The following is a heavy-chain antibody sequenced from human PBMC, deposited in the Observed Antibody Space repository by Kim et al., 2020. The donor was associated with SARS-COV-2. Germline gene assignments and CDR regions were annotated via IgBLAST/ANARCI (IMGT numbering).Heavy chain of an antibody. CDR1: GFTFSDYY. D-gene: IGHD6-13*01. Sequence: GGSLRLSCAASGFTFSDYYMSWIRQAPGKGLEWVSYISSSGSTIYYADSVKGRFTIPRNNAKNSLYLQMNSLRAEDTAVYYCARVRGAAGPFYYYYYGMDVWGQGTTVTVSS. CDR2: ISSSGSTI. V-gene: IGHV3-11*01. J-gene: IGHJ6*02. CDR3: ARVRGAAGPFYYYYYGMDV.